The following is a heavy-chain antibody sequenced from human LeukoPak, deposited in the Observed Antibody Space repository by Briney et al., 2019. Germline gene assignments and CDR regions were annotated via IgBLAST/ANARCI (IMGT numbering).Heavy chain of an antibody. V-gene: IGHV3-21*01. J-gene: IGHJ4*02. CDR3: ARVSNSGWVDY. CDR1: GFTFSSYS. D-gene: IGHD6-19*01. Sequence: GGSLRLSCAASGFTFSSYSMNWVRQAPGKGLEWVPSISSSSSYIYYADSVKGRFTISRGNAKNSLYLQMNSLRAEDTAVYYCARVSNSGWVDYWGQGTLVTVSS. CDR2: ISSSSSYI.